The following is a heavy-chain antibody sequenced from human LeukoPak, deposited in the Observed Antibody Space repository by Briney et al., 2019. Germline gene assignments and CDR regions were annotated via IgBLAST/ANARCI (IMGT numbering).Heavy chain of an antibody. CDR2: ISTTGST. Sequence: SETLSLTCTVSGGSITSGTYYWSWIRQPAGKGLEWIGRISTTGSTNYNPSLKSRVTISLDASKNQFSLNLSSVTAADTAVYYCARGTAVAGTSSHGYFDYWGQGTLVTVSS. V-gene: IGHV4-61*02. J-gene: IGHJ4*02. CDR3: ARGTAVAGTSSHGYFDY. CDR1: GGSITSGTYY. D-gene: IGHD6-19*01.